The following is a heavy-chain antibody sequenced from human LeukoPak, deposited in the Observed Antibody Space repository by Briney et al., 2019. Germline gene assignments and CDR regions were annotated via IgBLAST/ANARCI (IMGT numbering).Heavy chain of an antibody. CDR2: IYSGGST. CDR1: GYSISSRTW. V-gene: IGHV4-28*01. Sequence: PSDTLSLSCAVSGYSISSRTWWGWIRQPPGKGLEWIGYIYSGGSTYSNPSLKSRVIMSVDTSKTQFALKLSSVTAVDTAGYYCARKGSGPYAFDYWGQGSLVTVS. D-gene: IGHD3-10*01. CDR3: ARKGSGPYAFDY. J-gene: IGHJ4*02.